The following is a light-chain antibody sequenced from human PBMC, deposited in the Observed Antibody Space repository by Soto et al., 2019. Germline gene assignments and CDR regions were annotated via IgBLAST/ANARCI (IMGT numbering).Light chain of an antibody. Sequence: DIQMTQSPSTLSASVGDRVTITCRASQSISVWLAWYQQKPGKAPKLLIYDASSLESGVPPRFSGSGSGTEFTITISSLQPDDFATYYCQQYNGYPRTFGQGTKVEIK. V-gene: IGKV1-5*01. CDR3: QQYNGYPRT. CDR2: DAS. CDR1: QSISVW. J-gene: IGKJ1*01.